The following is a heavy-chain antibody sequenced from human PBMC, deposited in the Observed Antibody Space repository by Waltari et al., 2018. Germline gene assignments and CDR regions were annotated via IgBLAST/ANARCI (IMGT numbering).Heavy chain of an antibody. CDR1: GGSFSGYS. CDR2: ISHSGST. V-gene: IGHV4-34*01. J-gene: IGHJ5*02. Sequence: QVKLQQWGAGLLKPSETLSLTCAVYGGSFSGYSWSWIRQPPGKGLEWIGEISHSGSTYVNPSLKSRVTISVDTSKNQFSLKLSSVTAADPAVYYCARGSPLGQNWFDPWGQGTLVSVSS. CDR3: ARGSPLGQNWFDP.